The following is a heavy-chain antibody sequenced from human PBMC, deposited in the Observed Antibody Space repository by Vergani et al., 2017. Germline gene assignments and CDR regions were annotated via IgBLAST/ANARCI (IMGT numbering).Heavy chain of an antibody. CDR1: GYTFTSYY. V-gene: IGHV1-46*01. J-gene: IGHJ4*02. CDR2: INPSGGST. D-gene: IGHD3-10*01. Sequence: QVQLVQSGAEVKKPGASVKVSCKASGYTFTSYYMHWVRQAPGQGLEWMGIINPSGGSTSYAQKFQGRVTITADTSTDTAYMELSSLRSEDTAVYYCATDLTRGYWGQGTLVTVSS. CDR3: ATDLTRGY.